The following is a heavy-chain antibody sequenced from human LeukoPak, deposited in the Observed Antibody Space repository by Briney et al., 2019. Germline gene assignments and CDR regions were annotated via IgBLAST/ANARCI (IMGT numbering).Heavy chain of an antibody. V-gene: IGHV3-7*01. CDR1: GFTFNSYW. J-gene: IGHJ4*02. CDR2: INQDGSEN. Sequence: GGSLRLSCAASGFTFNSYWMSWVRQAPGKGLEWVANINQDGSENYYLDSAKGRFTISRDNAKNSLYLQMNSLRAEDTAVYYCARGPLGYCSVTSCSFDSWGQGTLVTASS. CDR3: ARGPLGYCSVTSCSFDS. D-gene: IGHD2-2*01.